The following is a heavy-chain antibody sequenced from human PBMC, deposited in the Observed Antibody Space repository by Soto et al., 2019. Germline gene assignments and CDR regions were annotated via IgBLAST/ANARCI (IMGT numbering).Heavy chain of an antibody. D-gene: IGHD6-6*01. CDR1: GGTFRSYV. CDR3: ATRIAARPDYFDS. V-gene: IGHV1-69*01. Sequence: VQLVQSGAEVKKPGSSVKVSCKASGGTFRSYVISWVRQAPGEGLEWMGGIIPLIGTENYAQKFQGRVTITADESTSTAYMGLSSLRSEDTCVYYCATRIAARPDYFDSWGQGTLVTVSS. CDR2: IIPLIGTE. J-gene: IGHJ4*02.